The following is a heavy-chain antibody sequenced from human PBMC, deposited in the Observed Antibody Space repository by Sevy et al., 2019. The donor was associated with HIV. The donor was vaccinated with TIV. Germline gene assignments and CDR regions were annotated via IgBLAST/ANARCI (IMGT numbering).Heavy chain of an antibody. CDR3: AKRGGGLSFDY. V-gene: IGHV4-34*01. Sequence: SETLSLTCAVYGGSFSGYYWSWIRQPPGKGLEWIGDINHSGSTNYNPSLKRRVTISVGTSKNQFSLKLSSVTAADTAVYYCAKRGGGLSFDYWGQGTLVTVSS. CDR1: GGSFSGYY. CDR2: INHSGST. D-gene: IGHD3-16*01. J-gene: IGHJ4*02.